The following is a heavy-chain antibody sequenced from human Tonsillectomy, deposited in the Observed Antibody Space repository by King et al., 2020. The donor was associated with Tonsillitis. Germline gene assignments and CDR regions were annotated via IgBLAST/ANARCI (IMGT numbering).Heavy chain of an antibody. J-gene: IGHJ4*02. V-gene: IGHV4-59*01. CDR2: IYYSGST. D-gene: IGHD3-22*01. CDR3: ARAGDYYDSSGYYGSYYFDY. Sequence: VQLQESGPGLVKPSETLSLTCTVSGGSISSYYWSWIRQPPGKGLEWIGYIYYSGSTNYNPSLKSRVTRSVDTSKNQFSLKLSSVTAADTAVYYCARAGDYYDSSGYYGSYYFDYWGQGTLVTVSS. CDR1: GGSISSYY.